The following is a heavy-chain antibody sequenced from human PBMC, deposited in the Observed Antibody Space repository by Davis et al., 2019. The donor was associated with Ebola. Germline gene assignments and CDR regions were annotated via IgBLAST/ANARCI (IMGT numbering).Heavy chain of an antibody. CDR1: GFTFSNYA. CDR3: AEGGTNNFLGAN. V-gene: IGHV3-23*01. Sequence: GESLKISYAASGFTFSNYAMSWVRQAPGGGLEWVSGISASGADIKYADSVRGRFSISRDDSKNTLYLQMDSLRAEDTAVFYCAEGGTNNFLGANWGQGTLVTVSS. J-gene: IGHJ4*02. CDR2: ISASGADI. D-gene: IGHD2-8*01.